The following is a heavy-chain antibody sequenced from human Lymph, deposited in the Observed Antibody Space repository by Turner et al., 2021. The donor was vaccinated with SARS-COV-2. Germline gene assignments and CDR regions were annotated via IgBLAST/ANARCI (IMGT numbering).Heavy chain of an antibody. Sequence: GWIRQPPGKGLEWIGNIYYSGSTYYNPSLKSRVTISVDTSKKQFSLKLSSVTAADTAVYYCASPHVSYDSSGRYAFDIWGEGTLVTVSS. V-gene: IGHV4-39*01. CDR2: IYYSGST. J-gene: IGHJ3*02. D-gene: IGHD3-22*01. CDR3: ASPHVSYDSSGRYAFDI.